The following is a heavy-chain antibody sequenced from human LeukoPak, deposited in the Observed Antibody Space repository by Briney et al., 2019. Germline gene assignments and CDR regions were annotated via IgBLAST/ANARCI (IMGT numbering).Heavy chain of an antibody. V-gene: IGHV1-69*04. J-gene: IGHJ5*02. D-gene: IGHD3-3*01. Sequence: SVKVSCKASGGTFSSYAISLVRQAPRQGLEWMGRIIPILGIANYAQKFQGRVTITADKSTSTAYMELSSLRSEDTAVYYCARDRDTIFRFDPWGQGTLVTVSS. CDR1: GGTFSSYA. CDR2: IIPILGIA. CDR3: ARDRDTIFRFDP.